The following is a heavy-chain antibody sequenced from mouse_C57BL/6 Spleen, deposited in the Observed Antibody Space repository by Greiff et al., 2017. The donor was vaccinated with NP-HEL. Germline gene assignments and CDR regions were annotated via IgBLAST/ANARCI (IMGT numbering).Heavy chain of an antibody. CDR2: IHPNSGST. CDR1: GYTFTSYW. V-gene: IGHV1-64*01. D-gene: IGHD1-1*01. J-gene: IGHJ2*01. CDR3: SRSDYGRVFDY. Sequence: QVQLQQPGAELVKPGASVKLSCKASGYTFTSYWMHWVKQRPGQGLEWIGMIHPNSGSTNYNEKFKSKATLTVDKSSSTAYMQLSILTSEDAEVYYCSRSDYGRVFDYWGKGTTLTVSS.